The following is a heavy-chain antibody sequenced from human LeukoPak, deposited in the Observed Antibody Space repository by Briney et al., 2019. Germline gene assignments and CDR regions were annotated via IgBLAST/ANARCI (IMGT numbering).Heavy chain of an antibody. D-gene: IGHD3-16*02. J-gene: IGHJ1*01. Sequence: SETLSLTCTVSGGSISSSSYYWGWLRQPPGKGLEWIGTIYYSGSTYYNPSLKRRLTISIDTSKNQFSLKLSSVTAADTAVYYCASHYDYVWGSYRSEYFQHWGQGTLVTVSS. CDR1: GGSISSSSYY. CDR2: IYYSGST. CDR3: ASHYDYVWGSYRSEYFQH. V-gene: IGHV4-39*01.